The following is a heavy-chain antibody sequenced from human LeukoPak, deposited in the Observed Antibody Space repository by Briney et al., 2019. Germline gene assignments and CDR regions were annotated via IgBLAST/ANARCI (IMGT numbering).Heavy chain of an antibody. CDR1: SGSINNSSYY. V-gene: IGHV4-39*01. Sequence: SETLSLTCTVSSGSINNSSYYWGWIRQPPGKGLEWIGSMYCSGSTYYNPSLKSRATISVDTSKNKFSLKLSSVTAADTAVYYCARHCRMGTINPSYWGQGTLVTVSS. D-gene: IGHD5-24*01. CDR3: ARHCRMGTINPSY. J-gene: IGHJ4*02. CDR2: MYCSGST.